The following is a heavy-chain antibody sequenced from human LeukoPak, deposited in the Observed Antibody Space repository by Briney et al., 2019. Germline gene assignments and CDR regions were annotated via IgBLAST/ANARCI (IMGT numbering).Heavy chain of an antibody. Sequence: GASVKVSCKASGYTFTSYGISRVRQAPGQGLEWMGWISAYNGNTKYAQKLQGRVTMTPDTSTSTAYMELRSLRSDDTAVYYCARVNYDYVWGSYRSPLDYWGQGTLVTVSS. J-gene: IGHJ4*02. CDR3: ARVNYDYVWGSYRSPLDY. D-gene: IGHD3-16*02. CDR2: ISAYNGNT. V-gene: IGHV1-18*01. CDR1: GYTFTSYG.